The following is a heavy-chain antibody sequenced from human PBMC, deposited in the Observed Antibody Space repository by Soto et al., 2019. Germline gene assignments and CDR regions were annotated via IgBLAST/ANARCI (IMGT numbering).Heavy chain of an antibody. J-gene: IGHJ5*02. CDR2: IYYSGHT. Sequence: SETLSLTCTVSGGSISSSSYDWGWIRQSRGKGLEWIASIYYSGHTYYNPSLKSRVTISVDTSKNQFPLKLSSVTAADTAVYYCAMSLWFGNTPNWFDPWGQGTLVTVSS. CDR1: GGSISSSSYD. D-gene: IGHD3-10*01. CDR3: AMSLWFGNTPNWFDP. V-gene: IGHV4-39*01.